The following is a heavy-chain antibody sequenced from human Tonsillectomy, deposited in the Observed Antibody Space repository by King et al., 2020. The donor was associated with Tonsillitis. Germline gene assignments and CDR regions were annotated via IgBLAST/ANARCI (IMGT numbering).Heavy chain of an antibody. V-gene: IGHV4-59*01. D-gene: IGHD3-3*01. J-gene: IGHJ4*02. CDR1: GGSISDYY. CDR2: IHYTGSS. Sequence: VQLQESGPGLVKPSETLSLSCTVSGGSISDYYWSWIRQPPGKGLEWIGYIHYTGSSNSNPSLKSRVTISIDTSKNQFSLKLSSMTAADTAVYYCARGVGGVVTLRDWGQGTLVTVSS. CDR3: ARGVGGVVTLRD.